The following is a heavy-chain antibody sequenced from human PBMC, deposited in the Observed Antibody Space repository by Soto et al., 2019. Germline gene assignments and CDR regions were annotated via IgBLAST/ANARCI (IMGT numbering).Heavy chain of an antibody. CDR3: ARGVVEYSYGYNFDY. D-gene: IGHD5-18*01. V-gene: IGHV4-59*08. J-gene: IGHJ4*02. CDR1: GASISSYY. Sequence: SETLSLTCTVSGASISSYYWSWIRQPPGKGLEWIGNISYSGSTNYNPSLKSRVTISLDTSKNQFSLKLSSVTAADTAVYYCARGVVEYSYGYNFDYWGQGTLVTVSS. CDR2: ISYSGST.